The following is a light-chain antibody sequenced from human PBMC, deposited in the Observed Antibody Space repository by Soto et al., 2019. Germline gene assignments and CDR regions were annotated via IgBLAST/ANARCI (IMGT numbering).Light chain of an antibody. J-gene: IGKJ3*01. CDR1: QTVNSTY. V-gene: IGKV3-20*01. CDR2: VAY. CDR3: QQYGSSPLT. Sequence: IVLTHSPCTPSLSPGERATLSCRASQTVNSTYLAWYQHKPGQAPRLLIYVAYSRATGIPDRFSGSGYGTDLTLNISGLETEDFAVYYCQQYGSSPLTFGPGTKADIQ.